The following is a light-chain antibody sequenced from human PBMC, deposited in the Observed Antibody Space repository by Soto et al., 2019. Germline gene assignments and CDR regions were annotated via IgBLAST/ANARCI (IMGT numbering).Light chain of an antibody. CDR2: AAS. CDR1: QDISSH. V-gene: IGKV1-9*01. J-gene: IGKJ4*01. Sequence: DIQLTQSPSFLSASVGDIVSIACQASQDISSHLAWYQQKPGKAPKLLIYAASTLQSGVPSGFGGSGSGTEFTLTITSLQPEDFATYYCLQVKTYPLTFGGGTKVEIK. CDR3: LQVKTYPLT.